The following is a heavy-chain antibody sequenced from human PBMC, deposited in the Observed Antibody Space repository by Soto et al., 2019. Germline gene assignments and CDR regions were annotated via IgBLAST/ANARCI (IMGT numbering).Heavy chain of an antibody. CDR1: GFTFSSYS. CDR2: ISSSSSYI. D-gene: IGHD3-10*01. J-gene: IGHJ4*02. CDR3: AYGPHCYYWNY. V-gene: IGHV3-21*01. Sequence: EVQLVESGGGLVKPGGSLRLSCAASGFTFSSYSMNWVRQAPGKGLEWVSSISSSSSYISYADSVKSRVSISRDNAKNSPYHQMNSLRAQDTAVYSCAYGPHCYYWNYWGQRTLVNVFS.